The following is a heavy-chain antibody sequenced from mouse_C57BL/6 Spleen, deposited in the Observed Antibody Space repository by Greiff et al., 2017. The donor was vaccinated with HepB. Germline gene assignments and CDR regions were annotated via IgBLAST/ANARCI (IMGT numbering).Heavy chain of an antibody. D-gene: IGHD2-4*01. CDR2: ISSGGSYT. J-gene: IGHJ2*01. V-gene: IGHV5-6*01. CDR3: ARHDDYGHYFDY. Sequence: EVKLMESGGDLVKPGGSLKLSCAASGFTFSSYGMSWVRQTPDKRLEWVATISSGGSYTYYPDSVKGRFTISRDNAKNTLYLQMSSLKSEDTAMYYCARHDDYGHYFDYWGQGTTLTVSS. CDR1: GFTFSSYG.